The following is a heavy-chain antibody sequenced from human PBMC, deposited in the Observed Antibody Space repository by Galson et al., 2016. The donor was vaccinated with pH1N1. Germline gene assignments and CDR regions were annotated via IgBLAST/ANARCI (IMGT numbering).Heavy chain of an antibody. D-gene: IGHD3-10*01. V-gene: IGHV3-30*02. CDR2: TRYDESNK. J-gene: IGHJ6*02. CDR1: GFTFKNFG. Sequence: LRLSCAASGFTFKNFGMHWVRQAPGRGLEWVAFTRYDESNKYYGDSVKGRSSISRDNSKNTLYLQMSSLRGDDTAVYYCAKENFYFGSGSHYGLDVWGQGTTVTVSS. CDR3: AKENFYFGSGSHYGLDV.